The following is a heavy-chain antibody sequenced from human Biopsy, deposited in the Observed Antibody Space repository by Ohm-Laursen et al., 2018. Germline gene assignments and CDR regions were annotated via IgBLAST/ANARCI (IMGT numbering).Heavy chain of an antibody. J-gene: IGHJ4*02. V-gene: IGHV4-59*08. CDR3: ATTTMDTSGWYGNYFDS. D-gene: IGHD6-19*01. CDR1: YGSISGHF. CDR2: ISYSGNT. Sequence: SETLSLTCAVTYGSISGHFWSWIRQAPGKGLEWIGYISYSGNTNYNPSLKSRVTMSVDTSKNQFSLKVYSVTAADTAIYYCATTTMDTSGWYGNYFDSWGQGALVIVSS.